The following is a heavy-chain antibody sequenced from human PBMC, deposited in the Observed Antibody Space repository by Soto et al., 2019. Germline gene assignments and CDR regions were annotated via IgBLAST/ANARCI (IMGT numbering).Heavy chain of an antibody. Sequence: QVQLVQSGAEVKKPGASVKVSCKASGYTFSSYALSWVRQAPGQGLEWMGWISADNGEKNYAPKFQDRVTMTTDTSTSTAYMELKSLGSDDTAVYYCARRLLRYFDWILVPLDYWGQGTRVTVSS. D-gene: IGHD3-9*01. CDR1: GYTFSSYA. CDR2: ISADNGEK. CDR3: ARRLLRYFDWILVPLDY. V-gene: IGHV1-18*01. J-gene: IGHJ4*02.